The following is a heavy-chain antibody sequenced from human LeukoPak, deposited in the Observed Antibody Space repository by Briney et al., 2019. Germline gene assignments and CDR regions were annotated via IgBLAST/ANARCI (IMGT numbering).Heavy chain of an antibody. CDR1: GYTLTELS. D-gene: IGHD3-22*01. CDR2: FDPEDGET. Sequence: ASVKVSCKVSGYTLTELSMHWVRQAPGKGLEWMGGFDPEDGETIYAQKFQGRVTMTEDTSTDTAYMELSSLRSEDTAVYYCATEGLYYDSSGPRGAFDIWGQGTMVTVSS. J-gene: IGHJ3*02. CDR3: ATEGLYYDSSGPRGAFDI. V-gene: IGHV1-24*01.